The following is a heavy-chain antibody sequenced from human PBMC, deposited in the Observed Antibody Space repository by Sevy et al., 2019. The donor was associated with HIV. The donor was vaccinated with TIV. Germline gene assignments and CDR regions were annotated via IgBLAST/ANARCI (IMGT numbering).Heavy chain of an antibody. V-gene: IGHV1-18*01. J-gene: IGHJ6*02. CDR1: GYTFTSYG. Sequence: ASVKVSCKASGYTFTSYGISWVRQAPGQGLEWMGWISAYNGNTNYAQKLQGRVTMTTDTSTSTAYMELRSLRSDDTAVYYCARDRDLYGDYDGNNYYYYGMDVWGQGTTVTVSS. CDR2: ISAYNGNT. CDR3: ARDRDLYGDYDGNNYYYYGMDV. D-gene: IGHD4-17*01.